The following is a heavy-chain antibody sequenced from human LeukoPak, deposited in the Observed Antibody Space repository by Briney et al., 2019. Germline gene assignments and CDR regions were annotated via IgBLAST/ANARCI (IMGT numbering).Heavy chain of an antibody. CDR2: ISPSGGST. D-gene: IGHD1-26*01. CDR3: AKDPDSGSPRGFDY. CDR1: GFTFSSYA. Sequence: GGSLRLSCAASGFTFSSYAMSWVRQAPGEGLEWVSTISPSGGSTFYADSVKGRFTIFRDNSKNTLYLQVNNLRVDDTAVYYCAKDPDSGSPRGFDYWGQGTLVAASS. J-gene: IGHJ4*02. V-gene: IGHV3-23*01.